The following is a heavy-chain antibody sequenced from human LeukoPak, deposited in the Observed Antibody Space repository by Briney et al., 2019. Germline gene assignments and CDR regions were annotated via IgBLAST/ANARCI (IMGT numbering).Heavy chain of an antibody. Sequence: SETLSLTCTVSGGSISSYYWSWIRQPPGKGLEWIGYIYYSGSTNYNPSLKSRVTISVDTPKNQFSLKLSSVTAADTAVYYCARRAVFVVAGAFDIWGQGTMVTVSS. CDR1: GGSISSYY. D-gene: IGHD2-15*01. CDR3: ARRAVFVVAGAFDI. J-gene: IGHJ3*02. CDR2: IYYSGST. V-gene: IGHV4-59*01.